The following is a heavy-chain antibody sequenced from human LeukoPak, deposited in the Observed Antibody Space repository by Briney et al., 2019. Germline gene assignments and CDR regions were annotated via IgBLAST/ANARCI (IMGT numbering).Heavy chain of an antibody. CDR1: GGSFSGYY. V-gene: IGHV4-34*01. D-gene: IGHD2-21*01. CDR3: ARDPIHCTRKWFDP. CDR2: INHSGST. Sequence: SETLSLTCAVYGGSFSGYYWSWIRQPPGKGLEWIGEINHSGSTNYNPSLKSRVTISVDTSKNQFSLKLSSVTAADTAVYYCARDPIHCTRKWFDPWGQGTLVTVSS. J-gene: IGHJ5*02.